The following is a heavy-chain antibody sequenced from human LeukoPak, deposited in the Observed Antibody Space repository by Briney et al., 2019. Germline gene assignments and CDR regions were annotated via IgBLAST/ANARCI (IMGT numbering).Heavy chain of an antibody. D-gene: IGHD6-19*01. Sequence: GGSLRLSCAASGFTFDDYALHWLRPAPGKGLEWVSLISWDGGSSYYADSVKGRFTNSRDNSKNSLYLQMDRLRAQDTALYYCAKDSKAVTGTGNIDYWGQGTLVTVSS. J-gene: IGHJ4*02. CDR1: GFTFDDYA. V-gene: IGHV3-43D*03. CDR2: ISWDGGSS. CDR3: AKDSKAVTGTGNIDY.